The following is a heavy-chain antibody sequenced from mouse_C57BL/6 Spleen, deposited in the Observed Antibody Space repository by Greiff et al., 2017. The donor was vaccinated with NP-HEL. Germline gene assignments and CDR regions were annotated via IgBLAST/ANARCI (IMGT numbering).Heavy chain of an antibody. CDR2: ISDGGSYT. CDR1: GFTFSSYA. V-gene: IGHV5-4*03. J-gene: IGHJ3*01. Sequence: EVKLVESGGGLVKPGGSLKLSCAASGFTFSSYAMSWVRQTPEKRLEWVATISDGGSYTYYPDNVKGRFTISRDNAKNNLYLQMSHLKSEDTAMYYCERGGYYDYGQGFAYWGQGTRVTVSA. D-gene: IGHD2-4*01. CDR3: ERGGYYDYGQGFAY.